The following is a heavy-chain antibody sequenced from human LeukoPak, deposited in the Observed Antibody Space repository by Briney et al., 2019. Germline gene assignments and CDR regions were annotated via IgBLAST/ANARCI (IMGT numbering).Heavy chain of an antibody. V-gene: IGHV4-4*09. D-gene: IGHD6-6*01. J-gene: IGHJ4*02. CDR3: ARHDARIYYFDY. Sequence: SETLSLTCSVSGASISSYYWSWIRQPPGKGLEWIGYIYTSGSTNYNPSLKSRVTISVDTSKNQFSLKLSSVTAADTAVYYCARHDARIYYFDYWGQGTLVTVSS. CDR1: GASISSYY. CDR2: IYTSGST.